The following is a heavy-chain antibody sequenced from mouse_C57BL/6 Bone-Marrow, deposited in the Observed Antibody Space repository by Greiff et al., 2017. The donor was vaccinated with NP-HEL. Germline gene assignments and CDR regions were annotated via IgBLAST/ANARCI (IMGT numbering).Heavy chain of an antibody. J-gene: IGHJ3*01. CDR2: IDPDTGGT. Sequence: QVQLQQSGAELVRPGASVTLSCTASGYTITDYEMHWVKQTPLQGLVWIRAIDPDTGGTAYNPKFKGKATLTADKSSSTAHMELRSLTSEDSAVYYCTRREVTGTFAYWGKGTMVTVSA. V-gene: IGHV1-15*01. CDR1: GYTITDYE. CDR3: TRREVTGTFAY. D-gene: IGHD4-1*01.